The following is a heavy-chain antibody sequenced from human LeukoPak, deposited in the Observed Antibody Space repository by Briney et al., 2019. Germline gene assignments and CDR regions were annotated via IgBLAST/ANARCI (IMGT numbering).Heavy chain of an antibody. J-gene: IGHJ4*02. CDR2: INPNSGGT. Sequence: ASVEVSCKASGYTFTGYCMHWVRQAPGQGLEWMGWINPNSGGTNYAQKFQGRVTMTRDTSISTAYMELSRLRSDDTAVYYCARAALTAYDILTWGQGTLVTVSS. CDR3: ARAALTAYDILT. CDR1: GYTFTGYC. D-gene: IGHD3-9*01. V-gene: IGHV1-2*02.